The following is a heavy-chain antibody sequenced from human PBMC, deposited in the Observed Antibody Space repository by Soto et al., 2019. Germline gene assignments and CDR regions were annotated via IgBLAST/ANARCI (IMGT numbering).Heavy chain of an antibody. D-gene: IGHD3-16*02. CDR2: IYYSGST. J-gene: IGHJ4*02. CDR1: GGSISSYY. V-gene: IGHV4-59*01. CDR3: ACGLGELSLLVY. Sequence: SETLSLTCTVSGGSISSYYWSWIRQPPGKGLEWIGYIYYSGSTNYNPSLKSRVTISVDTSKNQFSLKLSSVTAADTAVYYCACGLGELSLLVYWGQGTLVTVSS.